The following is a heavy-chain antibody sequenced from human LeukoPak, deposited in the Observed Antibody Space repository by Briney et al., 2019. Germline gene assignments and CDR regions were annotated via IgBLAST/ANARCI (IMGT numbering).Heavy chain of an antibody. V-gene: IGHV1-58*01. CDR3: ARRCSSTSCPDDY. D-gene: IGHD2-2*01. Sequence: ASVKVSCKASGFTFTSSAVQWVRQACGQRLEWIGWIVVGSGNTNYAQKFQERVTITRDMSTSTAYMELSSLRSEDTAVYYCARRCSSTSCPDDYWGQGTLVTVSS. CDR2: IVVGSGNT. J-gene: IGHJ4*02. CDR1: GFTFTSSA.